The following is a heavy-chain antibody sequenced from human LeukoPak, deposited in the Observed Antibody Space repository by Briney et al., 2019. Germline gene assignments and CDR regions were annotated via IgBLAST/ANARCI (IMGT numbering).Heavy chain of an antibody. CDR3: ARDAPPRHGGLVPYYFDS. Sequence: SETLSLTCTVSGGSIGSYYWSWIRQPAGKGLEWIGRIYSSGSTNYNPSLKSRVTISLDMSKNQSSLNLSSLTAAETAVYYCARDAPPRHGGLVPYYFDSWGQGSLVTVSS. CDR2: IYSSGST. D-gene: IGHD3-16*01. J-gene: IGHJ4*02. CDR1: GGSIGSYY. V-gene: IGHV4-4*07.